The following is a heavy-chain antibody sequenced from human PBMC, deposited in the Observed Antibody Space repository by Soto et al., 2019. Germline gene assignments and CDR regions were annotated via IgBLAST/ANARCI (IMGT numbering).Heavy chain of an antibody. CDR1: GGTFSSYA. D-gene: IGHD3-10*01. J-gene: IGHJ6*02. V-gene: IGHV1-69*13. CDR2: IIPIFGTA. Sequence: SVKVSCKASGGTFSSYAISWVRQAPGQGLELMGGIIPIFGTANYAQKFQGRVTITADESTSTAYMELSSLRSEDTAVYYCARGLRYGSGSYYPYYYYYGMDVWGQGTTVTVSS. CDR3: ARGLRYGSGSYYPYYYYYGMDV.